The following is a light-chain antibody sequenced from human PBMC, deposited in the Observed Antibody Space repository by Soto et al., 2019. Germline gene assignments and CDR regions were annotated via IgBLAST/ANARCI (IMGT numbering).Light chain of an antibody. CDR1: QGISTY. CDR3: QRYNIAPQT. Sequence: DIQLTQSPSFLSASVGDRVTITCRASQGISTYLAWYHKKPGKAPKLLIYAASSLQSGVPSRFSGSGSRTDFTLTISNLQPEDVATYYCQRYNIAPQTFGQGTKVDIK. CDR2: AAS. V-gene: IGKV1-9*01. J-gene: IGKJ1*01.